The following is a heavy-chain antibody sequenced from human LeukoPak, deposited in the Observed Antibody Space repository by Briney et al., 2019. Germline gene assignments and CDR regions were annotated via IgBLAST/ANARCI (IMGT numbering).Heavy chain of an antibody. CDR2: INHSGGT. J-gene: IGHJ4*02. V-gene: IGHV4-34*01. CDR1: GGSFSGYY. CDR3: AAEGCSSTSCYPAGFDY. D-gene: IGHD2-2*01. Sequence: SETLSLTCAVYGGSFSGYYWSWIRQPPGKGLEWIGEINHSGGTNYNPSLKSRVTISVDRSKNQFSLKLSSVTAADTAVYYCAAEGCSSTSCYPAGFDYWGQGTLVTVSS.